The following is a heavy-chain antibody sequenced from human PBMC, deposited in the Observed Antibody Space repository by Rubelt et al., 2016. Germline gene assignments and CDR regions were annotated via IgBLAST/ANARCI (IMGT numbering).Heavy chain of an antibody. D-gene: IGHD2-2*01. CDR2: INHSGST. J-gene: IGHJ6*02. Sequence: QVQLQQWGAGLLKPSETLSLTCAVYGGSFSGYYWSWIRQPPGKGLEWIGEINHSGSTNYNPSLKSRVSISVETSKNQFSLELSSVTAADTAVYYCARGGDQLRLTDVWGQGTTVTVSS. CDR3: ARGGDQLRLTDV. V-gene: IGHV4-34*01. CDR1: GGSFSGYY.